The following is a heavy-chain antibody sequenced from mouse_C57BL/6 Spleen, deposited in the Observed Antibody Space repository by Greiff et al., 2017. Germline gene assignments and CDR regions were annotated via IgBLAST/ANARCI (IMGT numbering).Heavy chain of an antibody. CDR1: GFSLSTSGMG. CDR2: IYWDDDK. V-gene: IGHV8-12*01. Sequence: QVTLKVSGPGILQSSQTLSLTCSFSGFSLSTSGMGVSWIRQPSGKGLEWLAHIYWDDDKRSNPSLKSRLTISKATSRNQVFLKITSVDTADTATYYCARAYYSNYGGLAWFAYWGQGTLVTVSA. CDR3: ARAYYSNYGGLAWFAY. J-gene: IGHJ3*01. D-gene: IGHD2-5*01.